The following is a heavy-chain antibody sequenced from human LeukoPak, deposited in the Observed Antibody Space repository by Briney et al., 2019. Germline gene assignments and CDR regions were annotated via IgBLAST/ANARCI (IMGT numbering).Heavy chain of an antibody. CDR3: ATTLSWFDP. Sequence: GASVKVSCKASGYTFTDYYMHWVPQAPGKGLEWMGRVDPEDGETIYAEKFQGRVTITADTSTDTAYMELSSLRSEDTAVYYCATTLSWFDPWGQGTLVTVSS. J-gene: IGHJ5*02. V-gene: IGHV1-69-2*01. CDR1: GYTFTDYY. CDR2: VDPEDGET.